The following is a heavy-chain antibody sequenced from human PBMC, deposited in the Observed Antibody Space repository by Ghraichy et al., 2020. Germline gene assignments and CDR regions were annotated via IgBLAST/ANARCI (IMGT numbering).Heavy chain of an antibody. J-gene: IGHJ5*02. D-gene: IGHD3-10*01. V-gene: IGHV3-23*01. CDR1: GFTFSSYA. CDR3: AKESYYYGSGSYYGVDNWFDP. Sequence: GGSLRLSCAASGFTFSSYAMSWVRQAPGKGLEWVSAISGSGGSTYYADSVKGRFTISRDNSKNTLYLQMNSLRAEDTAVYYCAKESYYYGSGSYYGVDNWFDPWGQGTLVTVSS. CDR2: ISGSGGST.